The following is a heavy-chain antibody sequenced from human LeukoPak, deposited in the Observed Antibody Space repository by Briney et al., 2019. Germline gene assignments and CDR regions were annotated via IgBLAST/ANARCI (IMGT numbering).Heavy chain of an antibody. CDR2: ISWNSGSI. CDR1: GFTFDDYA. V-gene: IGHV3-9*01. J-gene: IGHJ4*02. CDR3: AKEYYYGSGSYSTIFDY. D-gene: IGHD3-10*01. Sequence: GGSLRLSCAASGFTFDDYAMHWVRQAPGKGLEWVSGISWNSGSIGYADSVKGRFTISRDNAKNSLYLQMNSLRAEDTALYYCAKEYYYGSGSYSTIFDYWGQGTLVTVSS.